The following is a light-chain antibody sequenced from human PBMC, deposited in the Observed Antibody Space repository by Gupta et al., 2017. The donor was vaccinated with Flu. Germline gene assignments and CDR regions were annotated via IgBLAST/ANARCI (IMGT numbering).Light chain of an antibody. CDR1: SNDVGGSNR. CDR3: SSHAGIVTWV. V-gene: IGLV2-11*01. J-gene: IGLJ1*01. Sequence: SAPTQPRSVSGSPGQSVTISCTGTSNDVGGSNRVSWYEQRPGKAPKLILYDVTERPSGVPDRFSGSKSGYTASLTISGLQADDEADYYCSSHAGIVTWVFGTGTTVTVL. CDR2: DVT.